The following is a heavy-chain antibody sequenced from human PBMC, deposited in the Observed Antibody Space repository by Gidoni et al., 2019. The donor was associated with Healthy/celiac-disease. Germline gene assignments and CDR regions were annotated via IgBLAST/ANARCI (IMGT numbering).Heavy chain of an antibody. D-gene: IGHD1-1*01. CDR1: GFTFSSCS. Sequence: QVQLVASGGGVVQPAGSLILSCAAAGFTFSSCSMPRVRQAPGKGLEWVAVISYDGSNKYYADSVKGRFTISRDNSKNTLYLQMNSLRAEDTAVYYCAKDQSGYRAMHYYYYYGMDVWGQGTTVTVSS. CDR3: AKDQSGYRAMHYYYYYGMDV. CDR2: ISYDGSNK. J-gene: IGHJ6*02. V-gene: IGHV3-30*04.